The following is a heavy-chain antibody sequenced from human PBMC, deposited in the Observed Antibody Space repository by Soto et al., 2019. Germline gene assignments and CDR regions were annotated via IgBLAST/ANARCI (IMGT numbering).Heavy chain of an antibody. Sequence: GGSLRLSCAASGFTFDDYTMHWVRQAPGKGLEWVSLISWDGGSTYYADSVKGRFTISRDNSKNSLYLQMNSLRTEDTALYYCAKNYNPPTLTYYYYGMDVWGQGTTVTVSS. J-gene: IGHJ6*02. V-gene: IGHV3-43*01. CDR2: ISWDGGST. CDR1: GFTFDDYT. D-gene: IGHD1-20*01. CDR3: AKNYNPPTLTYYYYGMDV.